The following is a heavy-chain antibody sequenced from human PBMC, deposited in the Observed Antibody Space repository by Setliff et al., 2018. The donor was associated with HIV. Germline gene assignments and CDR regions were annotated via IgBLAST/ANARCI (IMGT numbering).Heavy chain of an antibody. V-gene: IGHV4-4*07. D-gene: IGHD3-16*01. Sequence: SETLSLTCAVSGGSISSYYWSWIRQPAGKGLEYIGRVHSTGTTISNPSLKSRVTMSVDASKNQLSLKLRSVAAADTAVYYCARGGGYYYYGMDVWGQGTTVTVSS. CDR1: GGSISSYY. CDR2: VHSTGTT. CDR3: ARGGGYYYYGMDV. J-gene: IGHJ6*02.